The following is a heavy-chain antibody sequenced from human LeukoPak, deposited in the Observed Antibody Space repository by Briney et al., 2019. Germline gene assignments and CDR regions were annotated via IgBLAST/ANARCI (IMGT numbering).Heavy chain of an antibody. CDR1: GFTFSSYA. Sequence: LAGGSLRLSCAASGFTFSSYAMSWVRQAPGKGLEWVSAISGGGGSTYYADSVKGRFTISRDNSKNTLYLQMNSLRAEDTAVYYCAKGASGRNFDWLENYFDYWGQGTLVTVSS. J-gene: IGHJ4*02. D-gene: IGHD3-9*01. CDR2: ISGGGGST. V-gene: IGHV3-23*01. CDR3: AKGASGRNFDWLENYFDY.